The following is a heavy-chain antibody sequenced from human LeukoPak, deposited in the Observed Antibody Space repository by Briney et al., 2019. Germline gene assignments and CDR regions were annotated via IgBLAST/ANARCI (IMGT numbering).Heavy chain of an antibody. CDR3: ERDDDIAGFRNGLDV. J-gene: IGHJ6*01. Sequence: SETLSLTCTVSGGSISGYYWSWIRQPPGKGLEWIGYFYYRGYSIYNPSLKTRVTMSIDTSKNQFSLRLSSVTAADRVVFYCERDDDIAGFRNGLDVWGHGATVTVS. CDR1: GGSISGYY. V-gene: IGHV4-59*08. CDR2: FYYRGYS. D-gene: IGHD6-13*01.